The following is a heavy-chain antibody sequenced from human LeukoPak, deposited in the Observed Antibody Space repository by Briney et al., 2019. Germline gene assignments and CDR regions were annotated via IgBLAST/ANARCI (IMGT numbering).Heavy chain of an antibody. CDR2: IYYSGSA. V-gene: IGHV4-30-4*01. CDR3: ARKRSNSWQGHFDY. J-gene: IGHJ4*02. Sequence: SETLSLTCTVSGGSISNGDYYWSWIRQPPGKGLEWIGYIYYSGSAYYNPSPQSRVAISVDTSKNQFSLNLTSVTAADTAVYYCARKRSNSWQGHFDYWGQGTLVTVSS. CDR1: GGSISNGDYY. D-gene: IGHD6-13*01.